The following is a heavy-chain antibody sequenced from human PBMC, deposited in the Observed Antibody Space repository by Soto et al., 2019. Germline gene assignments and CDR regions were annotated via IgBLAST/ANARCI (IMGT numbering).Heavy chain of an antibody. V-gene: IGHV3-30*03. Sequence: QLQLVESGGGVVQPGRSLRLSCAASGFTFSDYGMHWVRQAPGTGLEWVAVISYDGSDKYYADSVKGRFTISRDNSKNSLYMQMNSLRAEDTAVYYCATMEGLFDYWGQGTLVTVSS. CDR1: GFTFSDYG. D-gene: IGHD3-3*01. J-gene: IGHJ4*02. CDR2: ISYDGSDK. CDR3: ATMEGLFDY.